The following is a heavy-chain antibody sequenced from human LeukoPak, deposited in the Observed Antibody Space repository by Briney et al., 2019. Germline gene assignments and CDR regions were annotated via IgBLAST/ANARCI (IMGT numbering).Heavy chain of an antibody. Sequence: GGSLRLSCAASGFTFSSYSMNWVRQAPGKGLEWVSYISSSSSTIYYADSVKGRFTISRDNAKNSLYLQMNSLRAEDTAVYYCARVPHRDYDSSGYLDYWGQGTLVTVPS. CDR3: ARVPHRDYDSSGYLDY. D-gene: IGHD3-22*01. CDR1: GFTFSSYS. J-gene: IGHJ4*02. CDR2: ISSSSSTI. V-gene: IGHV3-48*01.